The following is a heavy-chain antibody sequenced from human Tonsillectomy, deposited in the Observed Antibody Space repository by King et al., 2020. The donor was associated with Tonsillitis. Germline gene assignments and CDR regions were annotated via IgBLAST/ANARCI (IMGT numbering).Heavy chain of an antibody. CDR2: ISSNGGST. CDR1: GFTFSNYA. Sequence: VQLVESGGGLVQPGGSLRLSCSASGFTFSNYAMHWVRQAPGKGLEYVSAISSNGGSTYYADSVKDRFTISRDNSKNTLYLQMSSLRTEDTAVYYCVKETGGWYDYWGQGTLVTVSS. V-gene: IGHV3-64D*06. D-gene: IGHD6-19*01. CDR3: VKETGGWYDY. J-gene: IGHJ4*02.